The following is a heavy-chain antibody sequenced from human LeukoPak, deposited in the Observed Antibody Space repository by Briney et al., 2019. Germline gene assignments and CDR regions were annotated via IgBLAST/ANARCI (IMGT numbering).Heavy chain of an antibody. D-gene: IGHD1-1*01. J-gene: IGHJ4*02. CDR1: GFTFSSYS. V-gene: IGHV3-21*01. CDR3: AKDKDPWKSTSISDFDY. Sequence: GGSLRLSCAASGFTFSSYSMDWVRQAPGKGLEWVSSISSSSSYIYYADSVKGRFTISRDNAKNSLYLQMNSLSAEDTAVYFCAKDKDPWKSTSISDFDYWGQGTLVTVSS. CDR2: ISSSSSYI.